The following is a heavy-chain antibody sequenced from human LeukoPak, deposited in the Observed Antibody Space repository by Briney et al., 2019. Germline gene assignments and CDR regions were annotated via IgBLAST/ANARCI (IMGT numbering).Heavy chain of an antibody. V-gene: IGHV1-18*03. CDR2: ISAYNGNT. J-gene: IGHJ6*02. D-gene: IGHD4-17*01. CDR3: ARISTVTTSPYYFHYYGMDV. Sequence: ASVKVSCKASGYTFTSYGISWVRQAPGQGLEWMGWISAYNGNTNYAQKLQGRVTMTTDTSTSTAYMALRSLRSDDMAVYYCARISTVTTSPYYFHYYGMDVWGQGTTVTVSS. CDR1: GYTFTSYG.